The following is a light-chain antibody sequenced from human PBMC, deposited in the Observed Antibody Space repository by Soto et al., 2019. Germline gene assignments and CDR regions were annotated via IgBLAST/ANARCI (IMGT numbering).Light chain of an antibody. CDR3: MQGTHWPIT. Sequence: DVVRTQSPLSLPVTLVQPASISCRSNQSLVHSDGIAYFSWFQQRPGRSPRRLIYKVSNRDSGVPARFSGSGSGTDFALKISRVEAEDVGVYYCMQGTHWPITFGQGTRLEIK. CDR2: KVS. V-gene: IGKV2-30*02. J-gene: IGKJ5*01. CDR1: QSLVHSDGIAY.